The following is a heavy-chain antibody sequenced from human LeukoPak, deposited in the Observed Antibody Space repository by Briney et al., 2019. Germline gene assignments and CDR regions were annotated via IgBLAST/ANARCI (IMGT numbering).Heavy chain of an antibody. J-gene: IGHJ4*02. CDR1: GFTFSSYA. CDR2: ISDSGDST. V-gene: IGHV3-23*01. Sequence: GGSLRLSCAASGFTFSSYAMNWVRQAPGKGLQWVSSISDSGDSTYYADSVKGRFTISRDNSKNTLYLQMNSLRAEDTAVYYCATPPTVTRNYWGQGILVTVSS. D-gene: IGHD4-17*01. CDR3: ATPPTVTRNY.